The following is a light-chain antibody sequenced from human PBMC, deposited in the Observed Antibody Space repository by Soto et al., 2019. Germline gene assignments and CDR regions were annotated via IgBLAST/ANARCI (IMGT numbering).Light chain of an antibody. CDR3: QTWGTGIVV. CDR2: VNSDGSH. Sequence: QLVLTQSPSASASLGASVKLTCTLSSGHSSCAIAWHQQQPEKGPRYLMLVNSDGSHNKGAGIPDRFSGSNSGTEHYLTISSLQSEDEADYYCQTWGTGIVVFGGGTKLTVL. V-gene: IGLV4-69*01. J-gene: IGLJ2*01. CDR1: SGHSSCA.